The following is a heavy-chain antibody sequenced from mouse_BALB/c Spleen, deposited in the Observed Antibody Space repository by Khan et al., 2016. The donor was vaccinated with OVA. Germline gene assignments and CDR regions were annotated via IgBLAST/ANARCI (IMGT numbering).Heavy chain of an antibody. CDR3: ARNGSYWYFDV. CDR1: GYTFTNYG. D-gene: IGHD1-1*02. CDR2: INTYTGEP. V-gene: IGHV9-3-1*01. Sequence: QIQLVQSGPEQKKPGETVKISCKASGYTFTNYGMNWVKQAPGKGLKWMGWINTYTGEPTYADDFKGRFAFSLETSASTAYLHINNLKNEETATDFCARNGSYWYFDVWGAGTMVTVSS. J-gene: IGHJ1*01.